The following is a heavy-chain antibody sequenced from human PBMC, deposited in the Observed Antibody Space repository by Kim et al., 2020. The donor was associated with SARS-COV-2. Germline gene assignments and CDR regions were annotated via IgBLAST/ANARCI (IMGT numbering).Heavy chain of an antibody. V-gene: IGHV5-51*01. CDR3: ARHVRENYRNLDP. Sequence: GESLKISCKGSGYTFTNYWIGWVRQMPGKGLEWMGIIFPPDSTTRYSPSFQDKATISVDKSIRTAYLKWNSLQASDTAMYFCARHVRENYRNLDPWGQG. D-gene: IGHD4-4*01. CDR1: GYTFTNYW. J-gene: IGHJ5*02. CDR2: IFPPDSTT.